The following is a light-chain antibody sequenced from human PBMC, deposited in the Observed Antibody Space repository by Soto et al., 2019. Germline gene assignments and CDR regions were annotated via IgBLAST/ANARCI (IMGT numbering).Light chain of an antibody. J-gene: IGLJ3*02. CDR2: DVS. V-gene: IGLV2-11*01. CDR1: SSDVGGYNY. Sequence: QSALTQPRSVSGSPGQSVTISCTGTSSDVGGYNYVSWYQQHPGKAPKLMIYDVSKRPSGVPDRFSGSKSGNTASLTISGLQAEGEADYYCCSYAGSYCWVFGGGTKLTVL. CDR3: CSYAGSYCWV.